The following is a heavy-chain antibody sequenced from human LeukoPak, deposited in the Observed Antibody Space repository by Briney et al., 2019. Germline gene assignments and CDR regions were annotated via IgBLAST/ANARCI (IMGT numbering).Heavy chain of an antibody. CDR3: AREEVLRFLRYYYMDV. J-gene: IGHJ6*03. V-gene: IGHV3-21*01. D-gene: IGHD3-3*01. Sequence: GGSLRLSCAASGFTFSSYSMNWVRQAPGKGLEWVSSISSSSYIYYADSVKGRFTISRDNAKSSLYLQMNSLRAEDTAVYYCAREEVLRFLRYYYMDVWGKGTTVTVSS. CDR1: GFTFSSYS. CDR2: ISSSSYI.